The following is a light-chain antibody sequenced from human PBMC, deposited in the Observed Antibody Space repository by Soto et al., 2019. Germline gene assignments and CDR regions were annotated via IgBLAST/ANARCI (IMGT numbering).Light chain of an antibody. Sequence: QSVLTQPPSASGTPGQRVTISCSGRRSNIGRNTVNWYQQLPGTAPKLLIRSNNQRPSGVPGRFSGSKSGTSAPLAISGLQSEDEADYYCATWDDSLRGYVFGPGTKLTVL. CDR3: ATWDDSLRGYV. CDR1: RSNIGRNT. CDR2: SNN. J-gene: IGLJ1*01. V-gene: IGLV1-44*01.